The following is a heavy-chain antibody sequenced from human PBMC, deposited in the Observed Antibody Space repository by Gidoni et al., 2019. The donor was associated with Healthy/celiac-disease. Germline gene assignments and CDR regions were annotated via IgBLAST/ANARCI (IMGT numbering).Heavy chain of an antibody. CDR2: IRSKAYGGTT. V-gene: IGHV3-49*05. J-gene: IGHJ6*02. Sequence: EVQLVESGGGLVKPGRSLRLSCTASGFTFGDYAMSWFRQAPGKGLEWVGFIRSKAYGGTTEYAASVKGRFTISRDDSKSIAYLQMNSLKTEDTAVYYCTRDYGSPHTIFGVVTYYGMDVWGQGTTVTVSS. CDR3: TRDYGSPHTIFGVVTYYGMDV. D-gene: IGHD3-3*01. CDR1: GFTFGDYA.